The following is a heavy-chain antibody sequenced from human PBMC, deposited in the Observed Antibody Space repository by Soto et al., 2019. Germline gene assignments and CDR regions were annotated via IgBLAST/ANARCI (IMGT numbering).Heavy chain of an antibody. J-gene: IGHJ6*02. Sequence: EASVKVSCKASGGTFSSYAISWVRQAPGQGLEWMGGIIPIFGTANYAQKFQGRVTITADKSTSTAYMELSSLRSEDTAVYYCARGGLLWFGELPPGGRGDYYYGMDVWGQGTTVTVSS. D-gene: IGHD3-10*01. CDR2: IIPIFGTA. CDR3: ARGGLLWFGELPPGGRGDYYYGMDV. V-gene: IGHV1-69*06. CDR1: GGTFSSYA.